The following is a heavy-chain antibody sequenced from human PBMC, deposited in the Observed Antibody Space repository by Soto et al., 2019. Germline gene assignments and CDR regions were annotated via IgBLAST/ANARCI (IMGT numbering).Heavy chain of an antibody. V-gene: IGHV3-48*02. CDR1: GFTFSSYS. J-gene: IGHJ3*02. Sequence: PGGSLRLSCAASGFTFSSYSMNWVRQAPGKGLEWVSYISSSSSTIYYADSVKGRFTISRDNAKNSLYLQMNSLRDEDTAVYYCARDEDWGSDDAFDIWGQGTMVPVSS. CDR3: ARDEDWGSDDAFDI. CDR2: ISSSSSTI. D-gene: IGHD7-27*01.